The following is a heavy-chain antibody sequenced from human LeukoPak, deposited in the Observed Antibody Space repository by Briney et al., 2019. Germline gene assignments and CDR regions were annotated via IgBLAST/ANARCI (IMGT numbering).Heavy chain of an antibody. D-gene: IGHD3-10*01. J-gene: IGHJ4*02. CDR2: LSGGGTGA. CDR3: AKGLYHYYGSGSYTLDY. CDR1: GFTFSSYS. Sequence: GGSLRLSCAASGFTFSSYSMNWVRQAPGKGLEWVSALSGGGTGAVYADSVKGRFTISRDNSKNTMYLQMNSLRAEDTALYYCAKGLYHYYGSGSYTLDYWGQGTQVTVSS. V-gene: IGHV3-23*01.